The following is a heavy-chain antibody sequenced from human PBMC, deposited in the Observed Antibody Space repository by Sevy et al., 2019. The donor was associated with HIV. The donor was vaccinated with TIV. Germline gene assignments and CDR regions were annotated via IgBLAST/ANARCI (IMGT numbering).Heavy chain of an antibody. Sequence: GGSLRLSCAISGFTVNDKYIIWVRQAPGKGLEWVSVIFSSGSTYYADSAKGRFTISRDNSKNTVYLQMNSLRAEDTAVSYWVCFFLAYRSGWSYFDYWGQGTLVTVSS. D-gene: IGHD6-19*01. CDR3: VCFFLAYRSGWSYFDY. J-gene: IGHJ4*02. V-gene: IGHV3-66*02. CDR2: IFSSGST. CDR1: GFTVNDKY.